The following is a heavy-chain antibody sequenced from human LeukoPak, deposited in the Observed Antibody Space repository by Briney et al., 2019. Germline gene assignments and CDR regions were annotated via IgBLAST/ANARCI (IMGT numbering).Heavy chain of an antibody. D-gene: IGHD6-13*01. CDR1: GGSFSGYY. Sequence: SETLSLTCAVYGGSFSGYYWSWIRQPPGKGLEWIGEINHSGSTNYNPSLKSRVTISVDTSKNQFSLKLSAVTAADTAVYYCARDAGTSYGMDVWGQETTVTVSS. CDR3: ARDAGTSYGMDV. CDR2: INHSGST. J-gene: IGHJ6*02. V-gene: IGHV4-34*01.